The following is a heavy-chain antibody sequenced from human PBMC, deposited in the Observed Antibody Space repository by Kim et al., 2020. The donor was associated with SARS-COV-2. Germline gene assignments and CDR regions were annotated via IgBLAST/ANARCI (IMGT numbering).Heavy chain of an antibody. CDR2: ISDSGGST. V-gene: IGHV3-23*01. Sequence: GGSLRLSCAASGFTFSSYAMSWVRQAPGKGLEWVSAISDSGGSTYYADSVKGRFTISRDNSKNTLYLQMNSLRAEDTAVYYCAKERRITIFGVVKGDWFDPWGQGTLVTVSS. CDR3: AKERRITIFGVVKGDWFDP. J-gene: IGHJ5*02. D-gene: IGHD3-3*01. CDR1: GFTFSSYA.